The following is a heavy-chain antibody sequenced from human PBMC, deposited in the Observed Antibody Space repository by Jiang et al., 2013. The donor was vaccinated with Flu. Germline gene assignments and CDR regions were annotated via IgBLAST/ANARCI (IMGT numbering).Heavy chain of an antibody. CDR1: VAPSAGVTG. CDR2: SFIVELP. J-gene: IGHJ4*02. D-gene: IGHD3-22*01. V-gene: IGHV4-4*02. Sequence: SLTCAVSVAPSAGVTGGVGSASPQGRDWSGLGRSFIVELPNYIPSLKSRVSISVDESKNQLSLKLRAVTAADTAVYYCARTKGGYDRIEYYFDNWGQGTLVTVSS. CDR3: ARTKGGYDRIEYYFDN.